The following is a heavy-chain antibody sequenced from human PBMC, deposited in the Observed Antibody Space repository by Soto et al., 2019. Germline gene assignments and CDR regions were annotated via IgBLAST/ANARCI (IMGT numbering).Heavy chain of an antibody. V-gene: IGHV4-31*03. D-gene: IGHD3-10*01. J-gene: IGHJ5*02. CDR2: IYYSGST. CDR3: ATSKRGFGEFFYNWFDP. CDR1: GGSISSGGYY. Sequence: SETLSLTCTVSGGSISSGGYYWSWIRQHPGKGLEWIRYIYYSGSTYYNPSLKSRVTISVDTSKNLFSLKLSSVTAADTAVYYCATSKRGFGEFFYNWFDPWGQGTLVTVSS.